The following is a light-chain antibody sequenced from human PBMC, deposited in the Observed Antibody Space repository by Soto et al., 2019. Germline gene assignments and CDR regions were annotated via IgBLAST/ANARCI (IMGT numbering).Light chain of an antibody. J-gene: IGKJ4*01. V-gene: IGKV1-27*01. Sequence: DVQMTQSPSSLSAFVGDRVTITCRASQGIAPYLAWFQQKPGKVRKLLIYATSTLQSGVPSRFSGSGSGTDFTLTISSLQPEDVATVYCQKYNSAPLTVGGGTKVQIK. CDR2: ATS. CDR3: QKYNSAPLT. CDR1: QGIAPY.